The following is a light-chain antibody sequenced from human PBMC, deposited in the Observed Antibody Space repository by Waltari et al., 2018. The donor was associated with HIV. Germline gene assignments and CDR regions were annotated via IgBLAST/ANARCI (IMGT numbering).Light chain of an antibody. J-gene: IGKJ4*01. Sequence: DVQLTQSPSSLSASVGGTVTITCRASQTIGGSLRWFQQKSNKAPKLLIYGASTLQPGVPPRFRGSGSGTDFTLTIVNLQPEDFATYYCQQTFNLPLTFGGGTNV. CDR1: QTIGGS. CDR2: GAS. V-gene: IGKV1-39*01. CDR3: QQTFNLPLT.